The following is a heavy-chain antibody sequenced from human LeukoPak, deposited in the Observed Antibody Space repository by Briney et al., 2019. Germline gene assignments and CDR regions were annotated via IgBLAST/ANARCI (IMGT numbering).Heavy chain of an antibody. D-gene: IGHD6-13*01. V-gene: IGHV3-9*01. CDR2: ISWNSGSM. CDR1: GFTFDDYA. Sequence: GGSLRLSCAASGFTFDDYAMHWVRQAPGKGLEWVSGISWNSGSMGYADSVKGRFTISRDNAKNSLYLQMNSLRAEDTALYYCAKDVIAAAGTYWGQGTLVTVSS. CDR3: AKDVIAAAGTY. J-gene: IGHJ4*02.